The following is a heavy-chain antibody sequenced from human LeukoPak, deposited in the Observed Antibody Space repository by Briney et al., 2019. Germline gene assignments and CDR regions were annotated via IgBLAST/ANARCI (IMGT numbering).Heavy chain of an antibody. J-gene: IGHJ6*03. D-gene: IGHD6-13*01. Sequence: KPSETLSLTCAVYGGSFSGYYWSWIRQPPGKGLEWIGGINHSGSTNYNPSLKSRVTISVDTSKNQFSLKLSSVTAADTAVYYCARGLDIAAAGKRGYYMDVWGKGTTVTVSS. CDR3: ARGLDIAAAGKRGYYMDV. CDR2: INHSGST. V-gene: IGHV4-34*01. CDR1: GGSFSGYY.